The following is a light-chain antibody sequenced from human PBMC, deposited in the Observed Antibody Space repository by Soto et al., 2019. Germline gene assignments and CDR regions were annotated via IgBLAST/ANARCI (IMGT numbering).Light chain of an antibody. V-gene: IGLV2-23*02. Sequence: QSALTQPASVTGSPGQSLAISCTGTNSDGGSFNAVSWYQQDPGKAPKLIIYEVTKRPSGVSDRFSGSKSGNTASLTISGLRAEDEADYHCCSRGGVSPTYVFGTGTKVTVL. J-gene: IGLJ1*01. CDR2: EVT. CDR3: CSRGGVSPTYV. CDR1: NSDGGSFNA.